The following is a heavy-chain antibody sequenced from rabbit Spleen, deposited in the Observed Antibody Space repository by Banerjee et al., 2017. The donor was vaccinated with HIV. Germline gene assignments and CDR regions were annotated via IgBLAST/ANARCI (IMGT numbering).Heavy chain of an antibody. CDR3: ARGDTVGGDSWGYANGMDL. CDR1: GFSFSSSYW. Sequence: LEESGGGLVQPEGSLTLTCKASGFSFSSSYWICWVRQAPGKGLEWIGCIYTGSGSTAYASLAKGRFTISKTSSTTVTLQMTSLTAADTATYFCARGDTVGGDSWGYANGMDLWGPGTLVTVS. D-gene: IGHD6-1*01. V-gene: IGHV1S45*01. J-gene: IGHJ6*01. CDR2: IYTGSGST.